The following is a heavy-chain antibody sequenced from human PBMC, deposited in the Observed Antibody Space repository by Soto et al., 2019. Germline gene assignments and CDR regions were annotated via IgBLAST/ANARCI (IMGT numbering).Heavy chain of an antibody. CDR2: ISAYNGNT. D-gene: IGHD6-13*01. Sequence: ASVKVSCKASGYTFTSYGISWVRQAPGQGLEWMGWISAYNGNTNYAQKLQGRVTMTTDTSTSTAYMELSSLRSEDTAVYYCATPLTAAAGNRWFDPWGQGTLVTVSS. V-gene: IGHV1-18*01. CDR3: ATPLTAAAGNRWFDP. CDR1: GYTFTSYG. J-gene: IGHJ5*02.